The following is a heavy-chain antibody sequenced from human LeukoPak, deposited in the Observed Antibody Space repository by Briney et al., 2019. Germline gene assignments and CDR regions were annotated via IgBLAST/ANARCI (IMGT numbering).Heavy chain of an antibody. J-gene: IGHJ4*02. D-gene: IGHD3-22*01. CDR1: GYSISSGYY. V-gene: IGHV4-61*01. Sequence: SETLSLTCAVSGYSISSGYYWSWIRQPPGKGLEWIGYIYYSGSTNYNPSLKSRVTISVDTSKNQFSLKLSSVTAADTAVYYCARAGSGYYFYYFDYWGQGTLVTVSS. CDR3: ARAGSGYYFYYFDY. CDR2: IYYSGST.